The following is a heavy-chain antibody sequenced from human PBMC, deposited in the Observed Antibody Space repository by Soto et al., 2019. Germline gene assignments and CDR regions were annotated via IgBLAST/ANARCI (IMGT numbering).Heavy chain of an antibody. CDR2: VNWKGDTT. V-gene: IGHV3-20*04. J-gene: IGHJ2*01. Sequence: EVQLVESGGGVVRPGGSLRLSCAASGFIFKNYSMSWVRQGPGKGLEWVSGVNWKGDTTHYGDSVKGRFTISRDNAKNSLFLGMNSLRVEDTAVYYCTRGSGNWYFDLWGRGTLVTVSS. CDR3: TRGSGNWYFDL. CDR1: GFIFKNYS.